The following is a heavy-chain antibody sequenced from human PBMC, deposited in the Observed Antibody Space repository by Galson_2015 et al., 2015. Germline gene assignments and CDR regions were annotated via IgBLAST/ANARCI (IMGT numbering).Heavy chain of an antibody. CDR2: ISYDGSNK. CDR3: AKGGDRSDY. Sequence: SLRLSCAASGFTFSSYGMHWVRQAPGKGLEWVAVISYDGSNKYYADSVKGRFTISRDNSKNTLYLQMNSLRAEDTAVYYCAKGGDRSDYSGQGTLVTVPS. D-gene: IGHD2-21*02. V-gene: IGHV3-30*18. J-gene: IGHJ4*02. CDR1: GFTFSSYG.